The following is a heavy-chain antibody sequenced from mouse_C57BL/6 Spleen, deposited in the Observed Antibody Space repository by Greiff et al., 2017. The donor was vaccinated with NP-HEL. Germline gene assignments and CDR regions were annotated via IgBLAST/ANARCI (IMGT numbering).Heavy chain of an antibody. J-gene: IGHJ4*01. CDR2: INYDGSST. CDR1: GFTFSDYY. V-gene: IGHV5-16*01. D-gene: IGHD2-1*01. Sequence: EVKLMESEGGLVQPGSSMKLSCTASGFTFSDYYMAWVRQVPEKGLEWVANINYDGSSTYYLDSLKSRFIISRDNAKNILYLQMSSLKSEDTATYYCARGLLWSPYAMDYWGQGTSVTVSS. CDR3: ARGLLWSPYAMDY.